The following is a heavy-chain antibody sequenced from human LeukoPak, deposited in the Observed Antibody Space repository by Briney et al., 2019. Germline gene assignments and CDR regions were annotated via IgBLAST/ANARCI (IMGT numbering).Heavy chain of an antibody. Sequence: SETLSLTCTVSGASIGGRNYYWGWIRQPPGKGLEWIGSIYYSGSTYYNPSLKSRVTISVDTSKNHFSLKLSSVTAADTAVYYCARRLSMDVWGKGTTVTVSS. D-gene: IGHD2/OR15-2a*01. CDR1: GASIGGRNYY. V-gene: IGHV4-39*02. CDR3: ARRLSMDV. CDR2: IYYSGST. J-gene: IGHJ6*04.